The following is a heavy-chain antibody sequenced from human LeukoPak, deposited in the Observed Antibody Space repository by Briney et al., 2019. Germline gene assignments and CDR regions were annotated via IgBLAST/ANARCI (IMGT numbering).Heavy chain of an antibody. CDR3: AREYCSSTSCSDSGSEY. D-gene: IGHD2-2*01. J-gene: IGHJ4*02. V-gene: IGHV4-39*01. CDR1: GGSISSSSYY. Sequence: SETLSLTCTVSGGSISSSSYYWGWIRQPPGKGLEWIGSIYYSGSTYYNPSLKSRVTISVDTSKNQFSLKLSSVTAADTAVYYCAREYCSSTSCSDSGSEYWGRGTLVTVSS. CDR2: IYYSGST.